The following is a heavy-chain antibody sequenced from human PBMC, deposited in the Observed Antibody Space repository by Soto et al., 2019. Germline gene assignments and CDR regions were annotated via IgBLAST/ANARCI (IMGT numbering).Heavy chain of an antibody. CDR2: IIPILGIA. J-gene: IGHJ4*02. D-gene: IGHD1-26*01. V-gene: IGHV1-69*08. CDR3: ARDSWDSGSYFLDY. Sequence: QVQLVQSGAEVKKPGSSVKVSCKASGGTFSSYTISWVRQAPGQGLEWMGRIIPILGIANYAQKFQGRVTITADKSTSTAYMELSSLRSDDTAVYYCARDSWDSGSYFLDYWGQGTLVTVSS. CDR1: GGTFSSYT.